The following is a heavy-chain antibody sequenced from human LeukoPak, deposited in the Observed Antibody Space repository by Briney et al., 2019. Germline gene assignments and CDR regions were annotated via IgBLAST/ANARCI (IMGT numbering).Heavy chain of an antibody. D-gene: IGHD3-3*01. J-gene: IGHJ6*03. Sequence: SETLSLTCTVSGGSTSHYSWSWIRQPPGKGLEWIGYIFYSGSTDYNSALKSRVTISLDPSKNQFSLKLTSVTAADTAVYYCARLDFYYYYMDVWGKGTTVTVSS. CDR2: IFYSGST. CDR3: ARLDFYYYYMDV. V-gene: IGHV4-59*08. CDR1: GGSTSHYS.